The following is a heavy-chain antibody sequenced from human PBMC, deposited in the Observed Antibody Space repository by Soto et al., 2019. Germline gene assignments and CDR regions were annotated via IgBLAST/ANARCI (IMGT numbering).Heavy chain of an antibody. D-gene: IGHD6-19*01. V-gene: IGHV3-23*01. CDR1: GFTFSNSD. Sequence: EVQLLESGGGLVQPGGSLRLSCAASGFTFSNSDMSWVRQAPGKGLEWVSYISRSGDSTYYADSVKGRFTISRDNSKNTFFLQVNSLGIEDTAVYYCAFSMGWFNAFEVWGQGKMVTVPS. CDR2: ISRSGDST. CDR3: AFSMGWFNAFEV. J-gene: IGHJ3*01.